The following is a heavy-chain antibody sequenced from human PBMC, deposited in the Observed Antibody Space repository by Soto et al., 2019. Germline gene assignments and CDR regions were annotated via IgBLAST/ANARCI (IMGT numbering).Heavy chain of an antibody. CDR3: ARDVLGPFDY. J-gene: IGHJ4*02. CDR2: IKQDRSEK. V-gene: IGHV3-7*01. Sequence: GGSQRVSCAAAGFTFRNYGRTWVRQAPGKGLEWVANIKQDRSEKYYVDSVKGRFTISRDNAKNSLYLQMNSLRAEDTAVYYCARDVLGPFDYWGQGTLVTVSS. D-gene: IGHD3-10*02. CDR1: GFTFRNYG.